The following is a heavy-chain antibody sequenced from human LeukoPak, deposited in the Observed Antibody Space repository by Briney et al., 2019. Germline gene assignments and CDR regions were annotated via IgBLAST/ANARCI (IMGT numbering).Heavy chain of an antibody. CDR2: IYYSGST. CDR1: GGSISSGDYY. V-gene: IGHV4-30-4*02. Sequence: SETLSLTCTVSGGSISSGDYYWSWIRQPPGKGLEWIGYIYYSGSTYYNPSLKSRVTISVDTSKNQFSLKLSSVTAADTAVYYCARESTHYGVLWFGEFTDWGQGTLVTVSS. J-gene: IGHJ4*02. D-gene: IGHD3-10*01. CDR3: ARESTHYGVLWFGEFTD.